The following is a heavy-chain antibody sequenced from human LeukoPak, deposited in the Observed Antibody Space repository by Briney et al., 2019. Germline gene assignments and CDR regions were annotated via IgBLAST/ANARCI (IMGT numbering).Heavy chain of an antibody. CDR2: IHLTGIT. D-gene: IGHD3-22*01. V-gene: IGHV4-4*02. Sequence: SGTLSLTCSVSGDSITSYAWWSWVRQPPGKGLEWIGEIHLTGITNYNPSLKSRVTMSIDKSNNQFSLNLSSVTAADTAVYYCARVISSAWRQNDLWGQGTLVTV. CDR1: GDSITSYAW. J-gene: IGHJ5*02. CDR3: ARVISSAWRQNDL.